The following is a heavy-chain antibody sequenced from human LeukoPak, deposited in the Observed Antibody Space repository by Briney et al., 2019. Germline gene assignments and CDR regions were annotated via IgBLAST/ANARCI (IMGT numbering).Heavy chain of an antibody. Sequence: GGSLRLSCAASGFTFSSYWMHWVRQAPGKGLVWVSRINGDGSSTSYADSVKGRFTISRDNAKNTLYLQMNSLRAEDTAVYYCARDGDSPHLDYWGQGTLVTVSS. V-gene: IGHV3-74*01. CDR1: GFTFSSYW. D-gene: IGHD4-17*01. CDR3: ARDGDSPHLDY. CDR2: INGDGSST. J-gene: IGHJ4*02.